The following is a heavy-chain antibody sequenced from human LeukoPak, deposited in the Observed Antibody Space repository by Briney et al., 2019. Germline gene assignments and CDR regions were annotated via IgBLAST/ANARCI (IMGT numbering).Heavy chain of an antibody. Sequence: GGSLRLSCAASGFTFSSYEMNWVRQAPGKGLEWVSYISSSGSTIYYADSVKGRFTISRDNSKNTLYVQMNSLRAEDTAVYYCAKDKSYGSGSHSLDYWGQGTLVTVSS. CDR2: ISSSGSTI. V-gene: IGHV3-48*03. CDR1: GFTFSSYE. J-gene: IGHJ4*02. D-gene: IGHD3-10*01. CDR3: AKDKSYGSGSHSLDY.